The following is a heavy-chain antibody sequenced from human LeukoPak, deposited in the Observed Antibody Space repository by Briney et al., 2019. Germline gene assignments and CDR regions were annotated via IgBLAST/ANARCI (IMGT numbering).Heavy chain of an antibody. D-gene: IGHD2-2*02. CDR1: GYTFTGYF. CDR3: ARNSLPAPAIGDYYYYMDV. V-gene: IGHV1-2*02. J-gene: IGHJ6*03. CDR2: INPKSGGT. Sequence: ASVKVSCKASGYTFTGYFVHWVRQAPGQGLEWMGWINPKSGGTNYAQNFQGRVTMTRDTSISTAYMELRRLRYDDTAVYYCARNSLPAPAIGDYYYYMDVWGKGTTVTVPS.